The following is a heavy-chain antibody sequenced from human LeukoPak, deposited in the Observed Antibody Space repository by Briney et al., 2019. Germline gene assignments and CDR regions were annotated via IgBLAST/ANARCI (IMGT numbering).Heavy chain of an antibody. J-gene: IGHJ4*02. D-gene: IGHD1-26*01. Sequence: PSGILLLTCAVCVGYGRGEYWSWIRHPPGKGLEWIGEINHSGSTNYNPSLKSRVTISVDTSKNQFSLKLSSVTAADTAVYYCARGPVGATWGFDYWGQGTLVTVSS. CDR1: VGYGRGEY. CDR3: ARGPVGATWGFDY. V-gene: IGHV4-34*01. CDR2: INHSGST.